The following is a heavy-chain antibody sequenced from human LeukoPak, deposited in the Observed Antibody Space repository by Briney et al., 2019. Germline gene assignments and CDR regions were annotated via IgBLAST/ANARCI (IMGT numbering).Heavy chain of an antibody. V-gene: IGHV3-23*01. CDR1: GFTFSSYA. CDR2: ISGSGSA. Sequence: GGSLRLSCAASGFTFSSYAMNWVRQAPGKGLEWVSAISGSGSAHYADSVKGRFTISRDNSKNTLYLQMNSLRAEDTAVYYCAKRGAEVGATVAPGDYWGQGTLLTVSS. CDR3: AKRGAEVGATVAPGDY. D-gene: IGHD1-26*01. J-gene: IGHJ4*02.